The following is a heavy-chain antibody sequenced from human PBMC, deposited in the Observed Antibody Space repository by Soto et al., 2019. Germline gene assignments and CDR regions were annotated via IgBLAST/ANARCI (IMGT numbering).Heavy chain of an antibody. V-gene: IGHV3-7*03. CDR2: IKQDGSEK. CDR3: ARGDTAMPMNYYYGMDV. J-gene: IGHJ6*02. Sequence: GGSLRLSCAASGFTFSSYWMSWVRQAPGKGLEWVANIKQDGSEKYYVDSVKGRFTISRDNAKNSLYLQMNSLRAEDTAVYYCARGDTAMPMNYYYGMDVWGQGTTVTVYS. CDR1: GFTFSSYW. D-gene: IGHD5-18*01.